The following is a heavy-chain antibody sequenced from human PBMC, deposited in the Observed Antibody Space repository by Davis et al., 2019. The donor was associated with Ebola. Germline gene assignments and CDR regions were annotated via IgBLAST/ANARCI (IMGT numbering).Heavy chain of an antibody. CDR1: GYTFTSYY. V-gene: IGHV1-8*02. CDR2: MNPNSGNT. J-gene: IGHJ4*02. CDR3: ARGPTDPSGG. D-gene: IGHD3-16*01. Sequence: ASVKVSCKASGYTFTSYYMHWVRQAPGQGLEWMGWMNPNSGNTAYAQKFQGRVTMTRDTSITTAYMELSSLRSEDTAVYYCARGPTDPSGGWGQGTLVTVSS.